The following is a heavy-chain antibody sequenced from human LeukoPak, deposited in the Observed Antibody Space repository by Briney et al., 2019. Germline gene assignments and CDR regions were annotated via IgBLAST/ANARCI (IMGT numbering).Heavy chain of an antibody. J-gene: IGHJ6*03. CDR1: GGSISNYY. Sequence: SETLSLTCTVSGGSISNYYWSWIRQPAGKGLEWIGRIYTTESTNYNPSLKSRVTMSLDTSKNQFSLKLSSVTAADTAVYYCVRVNTHYYYYNYVDVWGKGTTVTVSS. CDR3: VRVNTHYYYYNYVDV. D-gene: IGHD2-2*02. CDR2: IYTTEST. V-gene: IGHV4-4*07.